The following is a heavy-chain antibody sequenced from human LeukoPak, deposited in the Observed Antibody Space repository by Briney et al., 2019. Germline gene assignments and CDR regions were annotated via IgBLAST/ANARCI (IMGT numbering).Heavy chain of an antibody. CDR2: IYTSGST. V-gene: IGHV4-61*02. CDR3: ARRIAYDAFDI. J-gene: IGHJ3*02. CDR1: GGSISSGSYY. D-gene: IGHD6-13*01. Sequence: SETLSLTCTVSGGSISSGSYYWSWIRRPAGKGLEWIGRIYTSGSTNYNPSLKSRVTISVNTSKNQFSLKLSSVTAADTAVYYCARRIAYDAFDIWGQGTMITVSS.